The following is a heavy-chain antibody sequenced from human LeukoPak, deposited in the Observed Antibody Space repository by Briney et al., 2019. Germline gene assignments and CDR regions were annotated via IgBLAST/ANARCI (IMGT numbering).Heavy chain of an antibody. CDR1: GFTFSSYA. CDR3: ATARLQPRH. CDR2: ISGSGGST. D-gene: IGHD5-24*01. V-gene: IGHV3-23*01. Sequence: GGSLRLSCAASGFTFSSYAMSWVRQAPGKGLEWVSAISGSGGSTYYADSVKGRFTISRDNAKNSVFLQMNSLRVEDTAVYYCATARLQPRHWGQGTLVTVSS. J-gene: IGHJ4*02.